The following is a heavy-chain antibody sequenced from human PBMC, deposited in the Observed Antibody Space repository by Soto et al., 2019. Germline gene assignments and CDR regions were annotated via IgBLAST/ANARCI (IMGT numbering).Heavy chain of an antibody. CDR1: GFTFSNAW. V-gene: IGHV3-15*01. D-gene: IGHD2-15*01. CDR3: TTVITVVVAATDAFDI. CDR2: IKSKTDGGTT. Sequence: EVQLVESGGGLVKPGGSLRLSCAASGFTFSNAWMSWVRQAPGKGLEWVGRIKSKTDGGTTDYAAPVKGRFTISRDDSKNTLYLQMNRLKTEDTAVYYCTTVITVVVAATDAFDIWGQGTMVTVSS. J-gene: IGHJ3*02.